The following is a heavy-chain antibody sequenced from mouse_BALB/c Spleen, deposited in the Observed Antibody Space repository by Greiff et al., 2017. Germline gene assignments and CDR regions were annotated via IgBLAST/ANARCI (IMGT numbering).Heavy chain of an antibody. CDR2: INPSTGYT. CDR1: GYTFTSYW. D-gene: IGHD2-1*01. J-gene: IGHJ2*01. CDR3: ARHGNFDY. V-gene: IGHV1-7*01. Sequence: QVQLKESGAELAKPGASVKMSCKASGYTFTSYWMHWVKQRPGQGLEWIGYINPSTGYTEYNQKFKDKATLTADKSSSTAYMQLSSLTSEDSAVYYCARHGNFDYWGQGTTVTVSA.